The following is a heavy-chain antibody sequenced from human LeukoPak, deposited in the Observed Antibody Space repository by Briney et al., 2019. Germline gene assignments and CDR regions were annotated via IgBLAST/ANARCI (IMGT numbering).Heavy chain of an antibody. J-gene: IGHJ4*02. CDR1: GYTFTSYD. D-gene: IGHD3-22*01. CDR3: ARVPARPEVRRQKGIYYDSSGYYPIDY. V-gene: IGHV1-8*03. Sequence: ASVKVSCKASGYTFTSYDINWVRQATGQGLEWMGWMNPNSGNTGYAQKFQGRVTITRNTSISTAYMELSSLRSEDTAVYYCARVPARPEVRRQKGIYYDSSGYYPIDYWGQGTLVTVSS. CDR2: MNPNSGNT.